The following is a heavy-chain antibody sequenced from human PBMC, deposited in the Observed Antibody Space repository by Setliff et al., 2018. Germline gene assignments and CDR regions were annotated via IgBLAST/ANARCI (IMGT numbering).Heavy chain of an antibody. CDR2: IYHGGNI. CDR3: ARAPPPWLQSLGGDY. V-gene: IGHV4-38-2*01. CDR1: SYSISRGYY. D-gene: IGHD5-12*01. J-gene: IGHJ4*02. Sequence: SETLSLTRDVSSYSISRGYYWGWIRQAPGKGLEFIGSIYHGGNIVYNPSLESRVTISADTSKNQFSLTLTSVTAADTAVYYCARAPPPWLQSLGGDYWGQGTLVTVSS.